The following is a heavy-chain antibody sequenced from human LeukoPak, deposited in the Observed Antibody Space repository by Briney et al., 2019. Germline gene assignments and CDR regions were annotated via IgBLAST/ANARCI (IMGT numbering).Heavy chain of an antibody. CDR2: IIPIFGTA. CDR1: GGTFSSYA. D-gene: IGHD3-22*01. V-gene: IGHV1-69*13. Sequence: ASVKVSCKASGGTFSSYAISWVRQAPGQGLEWMGGIIPIFGTANYAQKFQGRVTITADESTSTAYMELSSLRSEDTAVYYCARGDHYYDSSGYDYWGQGTLVTVSS. CDR3: ARGDHYYDSSGYDY. J-gene: IGHJ4*02.